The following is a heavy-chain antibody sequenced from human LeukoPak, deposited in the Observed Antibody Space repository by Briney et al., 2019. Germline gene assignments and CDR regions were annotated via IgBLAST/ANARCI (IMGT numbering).Heavy chain of an antibody. CDR1: GFAFSTYW. J-gene: IGHJ4*02. Sequence: GGSLRLSCAASGFAFSTYWMDWVRQAPGKGLEWVGNINQDGSVKHYVDSVRGRFTISRDNARNSVYLQMNALRVEDTAVCYCTRDFVFWGQGTLVTASS. D-gene: IGHD3-3*01. CDR2: INQDGSVK. CDR3: TRDFVF. V-gene: IGHV3-7*01.